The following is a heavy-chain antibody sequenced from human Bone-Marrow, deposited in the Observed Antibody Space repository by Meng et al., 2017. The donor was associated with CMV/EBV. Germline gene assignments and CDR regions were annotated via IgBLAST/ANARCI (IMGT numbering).Heavy chain of an antibody. V-gene: IGHV1-2*02. CDR1: GYTFTGYY. J-gene: IGHJ6*02. CDR3: ARDVAARQSDYYYYGMDV. D-gene: IGHD6-6*01. Sequence: ASVKVSCKASGYTFTGYYMHWVRQAPGQGLKWMGWINPNSGGTNYAQKFQGRVTMTRDTSISTAYMELSRLRSDDTAVYYCARDVAARQSDYYYYGMDVWGQGTTVTVSS. CDR2: INPNSGGT.